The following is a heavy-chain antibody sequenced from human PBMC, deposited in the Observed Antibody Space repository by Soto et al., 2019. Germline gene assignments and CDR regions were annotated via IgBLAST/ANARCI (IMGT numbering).Heavy chain of an antibody. CDR2: INPDGSST. J-gene: IGHJ4*02. CDR1: GFTFSSYW. Sequence: EVQLMESGGGLVQPGGSLRLSCAASGFTFSSYWMHWVRQAPGKGLVWVSRINPDGSSTNYADSVKGRFTISRDNAKNTRYRHMNSLRDEDTAVYYGARGGETMPGTGAYWGQGTLVTVSS. D-gene: IGHD3-10*01. CDR3: ARGGETMPGTGAY. V-gene: IGHV3-74*01.